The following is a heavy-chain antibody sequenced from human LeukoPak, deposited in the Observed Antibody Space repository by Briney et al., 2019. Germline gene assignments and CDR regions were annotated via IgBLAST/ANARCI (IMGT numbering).Heavy chain of an antibody. J-gene: IGHJ4*02. CDR1: GLTVSTSY. Sequence: GGSLRLSCTASGLTVSTSYLTWVRQAPGKGLERVSGIYSGGTTYHADSAQGRFTISRDNSKNTVHLQMNSLRAEDTAVYYCVRGFTGSYDYWGQGTLVTVSS. V-gene: IGHV3-53*01. D-gene: IGHD1-26*01. CDR3: VRGFTGSYDY. CDR2: IYSGGTT.